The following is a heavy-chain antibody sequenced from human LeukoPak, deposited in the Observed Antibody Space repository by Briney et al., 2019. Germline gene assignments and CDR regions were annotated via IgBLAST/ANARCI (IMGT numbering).Heavy chain of an antibody. J-gene: IGHJ5*02. CDR2: MNPNSGNT. CDR1: GYSFTSYD. Sequence: ASVKVSCKASGYSFTSYDINWVRQATGRGLEWMGWMNPNSGNTGYAQRFQGRVTMTTNTSISTAYMELSSLRSEDTAVYYCARGVGSPAVTTWGNWFDPWGHGTLVTVSS. V-gene: IGHV1-8*01. CDR3: ARGVGSPAVTTWGNWFDP. D-gene: IGHD4-17*01.